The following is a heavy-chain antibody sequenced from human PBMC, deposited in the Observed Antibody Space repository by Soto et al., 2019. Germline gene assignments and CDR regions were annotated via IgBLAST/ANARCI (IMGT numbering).Heavy chain of an antibody. Sequence: QVQLQESGPGLVKPSQTLSLTCTVSGGSISSGGYYWSWIRQHPGKGLEWIGYIYYSGSTYSNPFLKSRVTRSVDTSKNQFSLKLSSVTAADTAVYYCARSPEATVTAFDYWGQGTLVTVSS. CDR2: IYYSGST. J-gene: IGHJ4*02. D-gene: IGHD4-17*01. V-gene: IGHV4-31*03. CDR3: ARSPEATVTAFDY. CDR1: GGSISSGGYY.